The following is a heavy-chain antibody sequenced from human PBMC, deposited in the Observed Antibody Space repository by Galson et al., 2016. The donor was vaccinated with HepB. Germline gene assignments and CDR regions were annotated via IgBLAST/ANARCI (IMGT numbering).Heavy chain of an antibody. Sequence: SLRLSCAASGFTFSNYAMNWVRQAPGKGLEWVAVISYDGSNNYYVDSVKGRFTISRDSSKNTLYLQMNSLRAEDTAVYYCARTQRGKSGHYYSGMDVWGQGTTVTVSS. J-gene: IGHJ6*02. CDR2: ISYDGSNN. CDR1: GFTFSNYA. V-gene: IGHV3-30*04. CDR3: ARTQRGKSGHYYSGMDV. D-gene: IGHD3-10*01.